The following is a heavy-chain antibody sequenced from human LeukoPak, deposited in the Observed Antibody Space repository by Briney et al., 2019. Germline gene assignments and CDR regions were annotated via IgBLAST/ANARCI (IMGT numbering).Heavy chain of an antibody. CDR2: MSGSGGST. Sequence: GGTLRLSCAASGFTFSSYGMSWVCRAPGKGLEWVSVMSGSGGSTYYADSVKGRFTISRDNPKNTLYLQMNSLRVEDTAVYYCAKGAYGSSWFNYFDYWGPGTLVTVSS. CDR1: GFTFSSYG. CDR3: AKGAYGSSWFNYFDY. J-gene: IGHJ4*02. V-gene: IGHV3-23*01. D-gene: IGHD6-13*01.